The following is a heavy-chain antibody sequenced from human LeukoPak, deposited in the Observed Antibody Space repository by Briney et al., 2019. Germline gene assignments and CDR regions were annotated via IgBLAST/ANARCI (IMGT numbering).Heavy chain of an antibody. Sequence: GASVKVSCKASGYTFTGYYMHWVRQAPGQGLEWMGWINPNSGGTNYAQKFQGRVTMTRDTSISTAYMELSSLRSEDTAVYYCATFSPRIVGAPFDYWGQGTLVTVSS. J-gene: IGHJ4*02. V-gene: IGHV1-2*02. CDR3: ATFSPRIVGAPFDY. D-gene: IGHD1-26*01. CDR2: INPNSGGT. CDR1: GYTFTGYY.